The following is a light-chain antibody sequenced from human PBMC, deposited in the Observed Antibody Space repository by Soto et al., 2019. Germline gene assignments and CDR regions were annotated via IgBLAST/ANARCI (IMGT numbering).Light chain of an antibody. CDR3: QQRSNWPPIT. CDR2: GAS. J-gene: IGKJ5*01. CDR1: RSVTNNY. V-gene: IGKV3-11*01. Sequence: PGETATLSCSASRSVTNNYLAWHQQKPGQTPRLLIYGASNRATGIPARFSGSGSGTDFTLTISSLEPEDFAVYYCQQRSNWPPITFGQGTRLEIK.